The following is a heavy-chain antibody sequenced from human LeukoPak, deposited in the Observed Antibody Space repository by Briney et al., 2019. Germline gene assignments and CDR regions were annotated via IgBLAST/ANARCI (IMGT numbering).Heavy chain of an antibody. V-gene: IGHV3-30*02. J-gene: IGHJ4*02. CDR2: IRYDGSNK. D-gene: IGHD5-18*01. CDR3: AKERAPWSGYSYGAFDY. Sequence: GGSLRLSCAASGFTFSSYGMHWVRQAPGKGLEWVAFIRYDGSNKYYADSVKGRFTISRDNSKNTLYLQMNSLRAEDTAVYYCAKERAPWSGYSYGAFDYWGQGTLVTVSS. CDR1: GFTFSSYG.